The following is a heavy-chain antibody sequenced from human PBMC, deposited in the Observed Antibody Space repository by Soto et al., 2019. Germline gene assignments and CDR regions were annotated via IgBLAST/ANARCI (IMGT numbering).Heavy chain of an antibody. D-gene: IGHD1-26*01. CDR2: IIPIFGTA. CDR3: ARVPPGATVPFDY. CDR1: GGTFSSYA. J-gene: IGHJ4*02. Sequence: GASVKVSCKASGGTFSSYAISWVRQAPGQGLEWMGGIIPIFGTANYAQKFQGRVTITADESTSTAYMELSSLRPEDTAVYYCARVPPGATVPFDYWGQGTLVTVSS. V-gene: IGHV1-69*13.